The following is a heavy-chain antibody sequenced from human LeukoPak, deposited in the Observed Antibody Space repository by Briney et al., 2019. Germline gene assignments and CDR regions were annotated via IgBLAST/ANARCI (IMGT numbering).Heavy chain of an antibody. Sequence: ASVKVSCKASGGTFSIYAISWVRQAPGQGLEWMGRIIPILGIANYAQKFQGRVTITADKSTSTAYMELSSLRSEDTAVYYCARGSTVTYNFDYWGQGTLVTVSS. CDR3: ARGSTVTYNFDY. V-gene: IGHV1-69*04. J-gene: IGHJ4*02. D-gene: IGHD4-17*01. CDR1: GGTFSIYA. CDR2: IIPILGIA.